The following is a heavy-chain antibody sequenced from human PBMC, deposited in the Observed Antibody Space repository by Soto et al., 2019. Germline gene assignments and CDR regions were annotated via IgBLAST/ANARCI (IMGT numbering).Heavy chain of an antibody. Sequence: QVQLVESGGGVVQPGRSLRLSCAASGFTFSSYGMHWVRQAPXXXXXXXAVISHDGSNKYFADSVKGRFTISRDNSQXXXXXXXXXXXXXXXXXXXXXXHXXXXXGXXHGMDVWGQGTTVTVSS. CDR1: GFTFSSYG. CDR3: XXHXXXXXGXXHGMDV. CDR2: ISHDGSNK. J-gene: IGHJ6*02. V-gene: IGHV3-30*05.